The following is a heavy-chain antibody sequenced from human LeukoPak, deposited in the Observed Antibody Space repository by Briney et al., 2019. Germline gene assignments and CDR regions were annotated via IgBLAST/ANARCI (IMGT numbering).Heavy chain of an antibody. Sequence: GGSLRLSCAASGFTFSSYEMNWVRQAPGKGLEWVSYVTSGSTTYYADSVKGRFTISRNNAKNSLYLQMNSLRAEDTALYYCAREASGGSPDYWGQGTWSPSPQ. CDR1: GFTFSSYE. V-gene: IGHV3-48*03. J-gene: IGHJ4*02. CDR3: AREASGGSPDY. CDR2: VTSGSTT. D-gene: IGHD2-15*01.